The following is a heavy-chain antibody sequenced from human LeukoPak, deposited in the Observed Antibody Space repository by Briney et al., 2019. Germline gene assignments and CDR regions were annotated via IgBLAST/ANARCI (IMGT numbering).Heavy chain of an antibody. V-gene: IGHV3-23*01. J-gene: IGHJ4*02. CDR2: ISGSGGST. CDR3: ARDPAYSSS. CDR1: GFTFSRFV. Sequence: GGSLRLSCAAPGFTFSRFVMSLGRQAPGKGLEWVSAISGSGGSTYYADSVKGRFTISRDNSKNTLYLQMNSLRGEDTAVYYCARDPAYSSSWGQGTLVTVSS. D-gene: IGHD6-13*01.